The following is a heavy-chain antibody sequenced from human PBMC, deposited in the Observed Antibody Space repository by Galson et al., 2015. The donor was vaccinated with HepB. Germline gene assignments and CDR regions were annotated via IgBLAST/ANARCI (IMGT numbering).Heavy chain of an antibody. V-gene: IGHV1-69*02. CDR2: IIPILGIA. D-gene: IGHD1-1*01. Sequence: SVKVSCKASGGTFSSYTTSWVRQAPGQGLEWMGRIIPILGIANYAQKFQGRVTITADKSTSTAYMELSSLRSEDTAVYYCARGNPKGSEGRYNWNDGAGSYYYYGMDVWGQGTTVTVSS. CDR1: GGTFSSYT. CDR3: ARGNPKGSEGRYNWNDGAGSYYYYGMDV. J-gene: IGHJ6*02.